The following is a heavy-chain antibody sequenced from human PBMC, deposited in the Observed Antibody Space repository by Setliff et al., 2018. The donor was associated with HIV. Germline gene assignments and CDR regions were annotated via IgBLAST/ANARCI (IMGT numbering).Heavy chain of an antibody. Sequence: TLSLTCTVSGGSFIGSSFQSTWIRQTPGKGLEWIADIAYSGTTMYTNYNPSLESRVTMSVDTSKNQFSLKLSSVTAADTAVYYCAREERIAAAGAWGQGTLVTVSS. D-gene: IGHD6-13*01. V-gene: IGHV4-39*07. CDR1: GGSFIGSSFQ. CDR2: IAYSGTT. J-gene: IGHJ5*02. CDR3: AREERIAAAGA.